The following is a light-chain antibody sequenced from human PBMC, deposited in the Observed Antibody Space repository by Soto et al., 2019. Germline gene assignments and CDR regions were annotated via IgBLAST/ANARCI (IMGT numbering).Light chain of an antibody. CDR3: QQYETYFRYT. CDR1: QSISSY. J-gene: IGKJ5*01. Sequence: DIQMTQSRSSLPASVGDRVTITCRSSQSISSYLHWYQQKPGKAHKLIIYDASNLETGVPSRFSGSGSGTDFTFTISSLQPEDIATYYCQQYETYFRYTFGQGTRLEIK. V-gene: IGKV1-33*01. CDR2: DAS.